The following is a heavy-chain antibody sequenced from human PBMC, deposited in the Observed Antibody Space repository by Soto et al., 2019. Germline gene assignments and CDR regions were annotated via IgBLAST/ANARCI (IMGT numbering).Heavy chain of an antibody. CDR2: IIPIFHTA. V-gene: IGHV1-69*13. CDR1: GDTFNSYA. Sequence: SVKVSCKASGDTFNSYAISWVRQAPGPGLEWMGGIIPIFHTANYAQKFQARVTMTADESASTAYMALSGLRSDDTAVYYCATVGYCNTTNCRFYYYHYGMDVWGQGTTVTVSS. J-gene: IGHJ6*02. CDR3: ATVGYCNTTNCRFYYYHYGMDV. D-gene: IGHD2-2*01.